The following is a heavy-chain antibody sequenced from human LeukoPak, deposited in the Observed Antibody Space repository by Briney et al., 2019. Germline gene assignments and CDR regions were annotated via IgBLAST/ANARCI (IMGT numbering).Heavy chain of an antibody. CDR2: IRYDGSNK. CDR3: AKEFNTRVDY. Sequence: GPLRLSCAASGFTFSSYGMHWVRQAPGKGLEWVAFIRYDGSNKYYADSVKGRFTISRDNSKNTLYLQMNSLRAEDTAVYYCAKEFNTRVDYWGQGTVVTVSS. V-gene: IGHV3-30*02. CDR1: GFTFSSYG. J-gene: IGHJ4*02.